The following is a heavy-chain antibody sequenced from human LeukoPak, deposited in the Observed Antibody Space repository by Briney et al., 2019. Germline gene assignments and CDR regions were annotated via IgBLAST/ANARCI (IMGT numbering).Heavy chain of an antibody. V-gene: IGHV3-21*01. J-gene: IGHJ3*02. D-gene: IGHD1-26*01. Sequence: GGSLRLSCAASGFTFSSYSMNWVRQAPGKGLEGVSSISSGSTYIYHADSVKGRFTISRDNAKNSLYLQMNSLRAEDTAVYYCAKDVGGSYFRAFDIWGQGTKVTVSS. CDR2: ISSGSTYI. CDR1: GFTFSSYS. CDR3: AKDVGGSYFRAFDI.